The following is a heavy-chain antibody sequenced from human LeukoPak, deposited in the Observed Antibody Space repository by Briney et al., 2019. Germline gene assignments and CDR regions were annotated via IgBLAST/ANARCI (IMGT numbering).Heavy chain of an antibody. V-gene: IGHV3-23*01. CDR1: GFTFSSYA. Sequence: GGSLRLSCAASGFTFSSYAMSWVRQAPGKGLEWVSAISGSGGSTYYADSVKGRFTISRDNAKNSLYLQMNSLRAEDTALYYCAKDMSCSGGSCYSRASYYGMDVWGQGTTVTVSS. CDR2: ISGSGGST. J-gene: IGHJ6*02. D-gene: IGHD2-15*01. CDR3: AKDMSCSGGSCYSRASYYGMDV.